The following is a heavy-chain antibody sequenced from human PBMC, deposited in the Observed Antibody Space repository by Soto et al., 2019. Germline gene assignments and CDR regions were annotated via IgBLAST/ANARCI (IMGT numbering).Heavy chain of an antibody. CDR3: SGPIRSVGP. CDR2: IRNKADSYAT. Sequence: EVQLVESGGGLVQPGGSLKLSCAASGFTFSDSTMHWVRQASGKGLEWVGRIRNKADSYATVYAASVKGRFTISRDDSNNMAYLQMNSLKTEDTAVYYCSGPIRSVGPWGQGTLVTVSS. CDR1: GFTFSDST. V-gene: IGHV3-73*01. J-gene: IGHJ5*02.